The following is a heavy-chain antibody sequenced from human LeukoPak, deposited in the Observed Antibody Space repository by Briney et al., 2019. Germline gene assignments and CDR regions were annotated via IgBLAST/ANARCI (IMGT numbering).Heavy chain of an antibody. D-gene: IGHD3-22*01. CDR2: ISSSSSYI. Sequence: GGSLRLSCAASGFTFSSYSMNWVRQAPGKGLEWVSSISSSSSYIYYADSVKGRFTISRDNAKNSLYLQMNSLRAEDTAVYYCARVGNSGGYYYPLDYWGQGTLVTVSS. J-gene: IGHJ4*02. CDR3: ARVGNSGGYYYPLDY. V-gene: IGHV3-21*04. CDR1: GFTFSSYS.